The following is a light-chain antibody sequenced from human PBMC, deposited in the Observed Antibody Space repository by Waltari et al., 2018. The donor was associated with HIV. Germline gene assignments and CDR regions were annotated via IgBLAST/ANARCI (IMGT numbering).Light chain of an antibody. CDR2: DTS. Sequence: QAVVTQEPSLTVSPGGTVTLTCGSTHGAVTRGHSPYWFQQRPGQAPRTLIHDTSNKHSWTPARFSGSLLGGKAALTLSGAQPEDEAEYYCLLSYGGPRVFGGGTKLTVL. CDR3: LLSYGGPRV. J-gene: IGLJ2*01. CDR1: HGAVTRGHS. V-gene: IGLV7-46*01.